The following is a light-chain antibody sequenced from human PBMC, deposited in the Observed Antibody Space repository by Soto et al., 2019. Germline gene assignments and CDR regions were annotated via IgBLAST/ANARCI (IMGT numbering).Light chain of an antibody. J-gene: IGKJ1*01. Sequence: EIVLTQSPGTLSLSPGERATLSCRASQSVSSTYLAWYQQKPGLAPRLLIFSASSRATGIPDRFRGSGSGTDFTLTISRLEPEDFAVYYCQQYGSSPPEWTFGQGTKVEIK. CDR1: QSVSSTY. CDR2: SAS. CDR3: QQYGSSPPEWT. V-gene: IGKV3-20*01.